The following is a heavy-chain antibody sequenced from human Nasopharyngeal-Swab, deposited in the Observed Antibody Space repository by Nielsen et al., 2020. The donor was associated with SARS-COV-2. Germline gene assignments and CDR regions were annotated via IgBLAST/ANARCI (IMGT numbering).Heavy chain of an antibody. V-gene: IGHV4-39*01. CDR2: IYYSGST. CDR3: ARGVSARLSSREQLELNWFDP. J-gene: IGHJ5*02. Sequence: SETLSLTCTVSGGSISSSSYYWGWIRQPPGKGLEWIGSIYYSGSTYHNPSLKSRVTISVDTSKNQFSLKLSSVTAADTAVYYCARGVSARLSSREQLELNWFDPWGQGTLVTVSS. D-gene: IGHD1-1*01. CDR1: GGSISSSSYY.